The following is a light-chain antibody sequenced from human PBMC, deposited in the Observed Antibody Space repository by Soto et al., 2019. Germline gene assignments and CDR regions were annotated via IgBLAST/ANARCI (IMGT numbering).Light chain of an antibody. CDR1: ERVSRNY. V-gene: IGKV3-20*01. CDR2: ATF. J-gene: IGKJ2*01. Sequence: EVVLTQSPDTLSLSPGESATLSCRVSERVSRNYLAWYHQRPRQPPRLLIYATFTRATGIPARFSASGSGTDFTLTISRLEPDDVGIYYCQQFGRSVFTFGQGTKVEIK. CDR3: QQFGRSVFT.